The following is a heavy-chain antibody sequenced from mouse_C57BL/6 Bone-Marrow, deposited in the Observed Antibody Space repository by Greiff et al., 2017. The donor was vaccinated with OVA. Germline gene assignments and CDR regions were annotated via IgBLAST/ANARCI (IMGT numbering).Heavy chain of an antibody. CDR1: GYTFTSYW. V-gene: IGHV1-64*01. CDR3: ARRGGYGSYYAMDY. J-gene: IGHJ4*01. Sequence: QVQLQQPGAELVKPGASVKLSCKASGYTFTSYWMHWVKQRPGQGLEWIGMIHPNSGSTNYNEKFKSKATLTVDKSSSTAYMQLSSLTSEDSAVYYCARRGGYGSYYAMDYWGQGTSVTVSS. D-gene: IGHD1-1*02. CDR2: IHPNSGST.